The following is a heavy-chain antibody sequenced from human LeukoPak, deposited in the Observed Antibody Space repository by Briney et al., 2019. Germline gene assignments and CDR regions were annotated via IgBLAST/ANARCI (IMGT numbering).Heavy chain of an antibody. CDR3: AKPLPDIVVVNAKRGY. D-gene: IGHD2-21*01. J-gene: IGHJ4*02. CDR2: IAYDGSRK. V-gene: IGHV3-30*18. CDR1: GFTFSGYG. Sequence: GGSLRLSCAASGFTFSGYGMHWVRQAPGKGLEWVTGIAYDGSRKHYADSVRGRFTFSRDNSKNTLYLQMNSLRAEDTAVYYCAKPLPDIVVVNAKRGYWGQGALVTVSS.